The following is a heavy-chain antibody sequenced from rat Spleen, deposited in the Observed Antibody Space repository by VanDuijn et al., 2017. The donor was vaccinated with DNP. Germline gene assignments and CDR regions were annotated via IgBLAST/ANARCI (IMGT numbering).Heavy chain of an antibody. CDR1: GFTFSNYG. V-gene: IGHV5S13*01. J-gene: IGHJ2*01. CDR2: ISTGGDDT. CDR3: AGQEEYYYDGTYYSLFDY. Sequence: EVQLVETGGGLMQPGKSLKLSCVASGFTFSNYGMAWVRQAPTKGLEWVASISTGGDDTYYRDSVKGRFTISRDNAKNTLYLQMDSLRSEDTATYYCAGQEEYYYDGTYYSLFDYWGQGVMVTVSS. D-gene: IGHD1-12*02.